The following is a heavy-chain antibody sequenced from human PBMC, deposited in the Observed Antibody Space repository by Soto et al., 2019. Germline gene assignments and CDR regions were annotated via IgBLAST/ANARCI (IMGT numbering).Heavy chain of an antibody. Sequence: EVQLVESGGGLVQPRGSLRLSCAASGFTLSSYSMNWVRQAPGKGLEWVSYISSSGSTVYYADSVKGRFTISRDNAKNSLYLQMNSLRAEDTAVYYCARLVVVVEGFDYWGQGTLVTVSS. CDR2: ISSSGSTV. CDR1: GFTLSSYS. D-gene: IGHD2-15*01. CDR3: ARLVVVVEGFDY. V-gene: IGHV3-48*01. J-gene: IGHJ4*02.